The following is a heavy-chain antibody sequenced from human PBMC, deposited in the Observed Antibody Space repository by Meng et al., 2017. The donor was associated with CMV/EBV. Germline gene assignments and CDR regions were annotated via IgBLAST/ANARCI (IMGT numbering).Heavy chain of an antibody. CDR3: VRGGKYCSTVNCPRWFDS. CDR2: VSYGGSET. D-gene: IGHD2-8*01. CDR1: GFIFSDYY. V-gene: IGHV3-30*03. Sequence: GESLKISCAASGFIFSDYYMNWIRQAPGKGLEWVAVVSYGGSETDYKDSVKGRVTISRDNSKSTLYLQMDSLTVDDTAMYYCVRGGKYCSTVNCPRWFDSWGQGTLVTVSS. J-gene: IGHJ5*01.